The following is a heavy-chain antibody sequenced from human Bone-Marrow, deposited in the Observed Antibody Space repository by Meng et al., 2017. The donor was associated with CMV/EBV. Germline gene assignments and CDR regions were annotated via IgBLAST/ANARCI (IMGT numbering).Heavy chain of an antibody. J-gene: IGHJ4*02. CDR1: GFTFSSYW. Sequence: GESLKISCAASGFTFSSYWMHWVRQAPGEGLVWVSRINSDGSSRSYADSMKGRFTISRDNAKNTLFLQMNSLRAEDTAVFYCAREEFYYDSSGFYYYFDYWGQGTLVTVS. CDR2: INSDGSSR. CDR3: AREEFYYDSSGFYYYFDY. D-gene: IGHD3-22*01. V-gene: IGHV3-74*01.